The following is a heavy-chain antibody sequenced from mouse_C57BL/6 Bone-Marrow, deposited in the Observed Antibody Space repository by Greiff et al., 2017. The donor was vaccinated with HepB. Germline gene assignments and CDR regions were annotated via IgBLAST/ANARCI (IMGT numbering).Heavy chain of an antibody. CDR2: ISGGGGNT. CDR1: GFTFSSYT. J-gene: IGHJ4*01. D-gene: IGHD2-4*01. Sequence: EVQLVESGGGLVKPGGSLKLSCAASGFTFSSYTMSWVRQTPEKRLEWVATISGGGGNTYYPDSVKGRFTISRDNAKNTLYLQMSSLRSEDTALYYCANNDYGYAMDYWGQGTSVTVSS. V-gene: IGHV5-9*01. CDR3: ANNDYGYAMDY.